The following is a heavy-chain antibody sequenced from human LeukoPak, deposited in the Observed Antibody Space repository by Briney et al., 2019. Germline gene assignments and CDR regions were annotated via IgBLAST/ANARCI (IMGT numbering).Heavy chain of an antibody. J-gene: IGHJ5*02. CDR2: IYYSGST. D-gene: IGHD3-10*01. CDR3: ARAPLWFGIPFDP. CDR1: GGSISSYY. Sequence: SETLSLTCTVSGGSISSYYWSWIRQPPGKGLEWIGYIYYSGSTNYNPSLKSRVTISVDTSRNQFSLKLSSVTAADTAVYYCARAPLWFGIPFDPWGQGTLVTVSS. V-gene: IGHV4-59*01.